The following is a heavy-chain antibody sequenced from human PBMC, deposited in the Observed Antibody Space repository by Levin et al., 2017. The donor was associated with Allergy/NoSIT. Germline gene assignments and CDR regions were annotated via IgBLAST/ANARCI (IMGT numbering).Heavy chain of an antibody. CDR2: INPNSGGT. CDR3: ARSRPGYSSGWPDY. D-gene: IGHD6-19*01. CDR1: GYTFTDYY. Sequence: ASVKVSCKASGYTFTDYYIHWVRQAPGQGLEWMGWINPNSGGTNYAQKFQGRVTMTRDTSISTAYMEVSRLTSDATAVYFCARSRPGYSSGWPDYWGQGTLVTISS. V-gene: IGHV1-2*02. J-gene: IGHJ4*02.